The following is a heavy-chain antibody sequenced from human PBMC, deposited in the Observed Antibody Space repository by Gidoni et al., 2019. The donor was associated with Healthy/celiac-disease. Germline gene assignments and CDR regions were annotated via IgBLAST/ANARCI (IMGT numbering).Heavy chain of an antibody. Sequence: VQLLESGGGLVQPGGSLRLSCAASGFSFSSYAMGWVHPAPGKGLEWVSAFSVSGGSTYYADAVKGRFTIYRDNSKNTLYLQMNSLRAEDTAVYYCAKEPNDFWGGYYTCFDYWGQGTLVTVSS. CDR1: GFSFSSYA. CDR2: FSVSGGST. D-gene: IGHD3-3*01. J-gene: IGHJ4*02. CDR3: AKEPNDFWGGYYTCFDY. V-gene: IGHV3-23*01.